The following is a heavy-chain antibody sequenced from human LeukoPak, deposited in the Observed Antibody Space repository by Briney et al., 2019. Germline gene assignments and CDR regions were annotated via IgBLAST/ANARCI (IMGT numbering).Heavy chain of an antibody. CDR3: AKYPGGFTGIVNYYHMDV. Sequence: GSLRLSCATSGFTFSTFWMHWVRQAPGKGLVWVSRINHDGSSTNYADSVKGRFTISRDNAKNTLYLQMNSLRAEDTALYYCAKYPGGFTGIVNYYHMDVWGKGTTVTVSS. D-gene: IGHD1-26*01. J-gene: IGHJ6*03. CDR1: GFTFSTFW. CDR2: INHDGSST. V-gene: IGHV3-74*01.